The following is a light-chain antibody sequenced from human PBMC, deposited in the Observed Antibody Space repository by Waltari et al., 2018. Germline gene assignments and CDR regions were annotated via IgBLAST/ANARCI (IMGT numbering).Light chain of an antibody. J-gene: IGKJ2*03. CDR3: QQYNSNSPYS. CDR2: KAS. V-gene: IGKV1-5*03. CDR1: QSVSTW. Sequence: DIQMTQSPSTLSASVGDRVTITYRASQSVSTWLAWYQQKPGKAPKLLLSKASILESGVPSRFSGSGSGTEFTLTINSLQPDDFATYYCQQYNSNSPYSFGQGTKL.